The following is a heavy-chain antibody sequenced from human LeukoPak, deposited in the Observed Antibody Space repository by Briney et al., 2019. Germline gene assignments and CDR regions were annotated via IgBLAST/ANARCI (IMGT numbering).Heavy chain of an antibody. CDR1: GGTFSSYA. D-gene: IGHD3-3*01. J-gene: IGHJ4*02. CDR3: ASSPYYDFWSGYFDY. CDR2: IIPILGIA. V-gene: IGHV1-69*04. Sequence: ASVKVSCKASGGTFSSYAISWVRQAPGQGLEWMGRIIPILGIANYAQKFQGRVTITADKSTSTAYMELSSLRSDDTAVYYCASSPYYDFWSGYFDYWGQGTLVTVSS.